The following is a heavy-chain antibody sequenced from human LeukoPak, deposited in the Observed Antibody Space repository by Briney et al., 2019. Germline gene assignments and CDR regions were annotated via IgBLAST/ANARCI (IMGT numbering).Heavy chain of an antibody. CDR3: AKVSSGWHETFDY. CDR2: ISGSGGST. V-gene: IGHV3-23*01. D-gene: IGHD6-19*01. CDR1: GFTFSSYA. Sequence: PGGSLRLSCAASGFTFSSYAMSWVRQAPGKGLEWVSAISGSGGSTYYADSVEGRFTISRDNSKNTLYLQMNSLRAEDTAVYYCAKVSSGWHETFDYWGQGTLVTVSS. J-gene: IGHJ4*02.